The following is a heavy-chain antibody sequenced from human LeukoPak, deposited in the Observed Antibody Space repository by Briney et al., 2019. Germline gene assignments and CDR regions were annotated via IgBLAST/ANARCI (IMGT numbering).Heavy chain of an antibody. V-gene: IGHV3-30-3*01. Sequence: GGSLRLSCAASGFSFNTYAMHWVRQAPGKGLEWVAVISYDGSNKYYADSVKGRFTISRDNSKNTLYLQMNSLRAEDTAVYYCAKEAGSGSYLTLNFDYWGQGTLVTVSS. D-gene: IGHD3-10*01. CDR2: ISYDGSNK. J-gene: IGHJ4*02. CDR1: GFSFNTYA. CDR3: AKEAGSGSYLTLNFDY.